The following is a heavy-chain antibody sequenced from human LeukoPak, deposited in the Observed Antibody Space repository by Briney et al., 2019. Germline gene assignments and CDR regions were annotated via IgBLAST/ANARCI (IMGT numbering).Heavy chain of an antibody. CDR2: INHSGST. V-gene: IGHV4-34*01. D-gene: IGHD7-27*01. CDR1: GGSFSGYY. Sequence: SETLSLTCAVYGGSFSGYYWSWIRQPPGKGLEWIGEINHSGSTDYNPSLKSRVTISVDTSKNQFSLKLSSVTAADTAVYYCANSWGSIDYWGQGTLVTVSS. J-gene: IGHJ4*02. CDR3: ANSWGSIDY.